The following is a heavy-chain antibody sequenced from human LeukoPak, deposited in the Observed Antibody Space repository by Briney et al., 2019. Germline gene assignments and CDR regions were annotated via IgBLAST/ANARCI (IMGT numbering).Heavy chain of an antibody. V-gene: IGHV4-38-2*02. J-gene: IGHJ3*02. D-gene: IGHD3-16*02. CDR2: IYHSGST. CDR1: GYSISSGYY. CDR3: ARSGGGNDYVWGSYHDAFDI. Sequence: SETLSLTCTVSGYSISSGYYWGWIRQPPGKGLEWIGSIYHSGSTYYNPSLKSRVTISVDTSKNQFSLKLSSVTAADTAVYYCARSGGGNDYVWGSYHDAFDIWGQGTMVTVSS.